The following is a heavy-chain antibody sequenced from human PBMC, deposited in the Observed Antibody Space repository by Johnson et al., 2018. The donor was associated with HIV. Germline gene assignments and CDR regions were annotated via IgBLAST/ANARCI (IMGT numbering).Heavy chain of an antibody. CDR2: ISGSGGST. Sequence: VQLVESGGGLVQPGGSLRLSCAASGFTFSSYAMSWVRQAPGKGLEWVSAISGSGGSTYYADSVTGRFTISIDNSKNTLYLQMNSLRAEDTAVYYCAKDPIVLVVYAISAFDIWGQGTMVTVSS. V-gene: IGHV3-23*04. J-gene: IGHJ3*02. CDR1: GFTFSSYA. CDR3: AKDPIVLVVYAISAFDI. D-gene: IGHD2-8*02.